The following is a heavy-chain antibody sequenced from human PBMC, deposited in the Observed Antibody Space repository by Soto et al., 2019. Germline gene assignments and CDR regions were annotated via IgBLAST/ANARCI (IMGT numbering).Heavy chain of an antibody. J-gene: IGHJ4*02. CDR1: GYTFTSYG. Sequence: QVQLVQSGAEVKKPGASVKVSCKASGYTFTSYGISWVRQAPGQGLDGMGWISAYNGNTNSAQKLQGRITMTRDTSTITAYMELRSLRSDDTAVYYCAGDAQGVFLHYWGQGTLVNGSS. CDR2: ISAYNGNT. D-gene: IGHD3-16*01. V-gene: IGHV1-18*01. CDR3: AGDAQGVFLHY.